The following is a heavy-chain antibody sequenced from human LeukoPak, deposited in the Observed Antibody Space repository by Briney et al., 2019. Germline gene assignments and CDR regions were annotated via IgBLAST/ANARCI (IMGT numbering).Heavy chain of an antibody. V-gene: IGHV3-7*01. Sequence: GGSLRLSCAVSGFTFSSYWMNWVRQAPGKGLEWVASIRQDGGEKSYVDSVKGRLTISRDNTKNSLYLQMSSLRAKDTGVYYCARDGTAAGLYFDLWGQGTLVTVSS. CDR3: ARDGTAAGLYFDL. CDR2: IRQDGGEK. D-gene: IGHD6-13*01. CDR1: GFTFSSYW. J-gene: IGHJ4*02.